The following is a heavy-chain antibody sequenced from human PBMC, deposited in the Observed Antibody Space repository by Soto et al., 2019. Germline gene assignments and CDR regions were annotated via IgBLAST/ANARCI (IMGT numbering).Heavy chain of an antibody. CDR1: GFTVSSNY. CDR2: IYSGGST. J-gene: IGHJ6*02. D-gene: IGHD4-17*01. CDR3: ARVPRHGDVNLYYYYGMDV. Sequence: GGSLRLSCAASGFTVSSNYMSWVRQAPGKGLEWVSVIYSGGSTYYADSVKGRFTISRDNSKNTLYLQMNSLRAEDTAVYYCARVPRHGDVNLYYYYGMDVWGQGTTVTVSS. V-gene: IGHV3-66*01.